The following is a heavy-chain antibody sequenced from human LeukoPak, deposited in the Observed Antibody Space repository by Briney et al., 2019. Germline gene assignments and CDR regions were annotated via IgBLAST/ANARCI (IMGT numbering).Heavy chain of an antibody. CDR2: ISTTSTYI. CDR3: ARAGTCSSTSCDGGIEY. D-gene: IGHD2-2*01. Sequence: KPGGSLRLSCAASGFAFSSYNMKWVRRAPGKGLEWVSFISTTSTYIYYADSVKGRFTVSRDNSKNLLYLQMDSLRVEDTAVYYCARAGTCSSTSCDGGIEYWGQGTLVTVSS. J-gene: IGHJ4*02. CDR1: GFAFSSYN. V-gene: IGHV3-21*06.